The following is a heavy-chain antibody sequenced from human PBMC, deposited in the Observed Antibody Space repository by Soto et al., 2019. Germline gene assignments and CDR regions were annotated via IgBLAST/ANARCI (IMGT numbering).Heavy chain of an antibody. V-gene: IGHV5-10-1*03. Sequence: DVQLAQSGAEVKKPGESLRITCEASGYSFTTYWICWVRQMPGKGLEWMGAIDPRDSYTKYSPSFQGHVTISADKSISTAYLQWNSLKASDTAIYYWAREKSDLELFNWLDPWGQGTLVSVSS. J-gene: IGHJ5*02. CDR1: GYSFTTYW. D-gene: IGHD1-1*01. CDR3: AREKSDLELFNWLDP. CDR2: IDPRDSYT.